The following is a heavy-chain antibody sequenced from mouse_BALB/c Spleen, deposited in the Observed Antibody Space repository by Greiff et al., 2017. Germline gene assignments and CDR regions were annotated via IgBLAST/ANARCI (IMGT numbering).Heavy chain of an antibody. CDR1: GFTFSSFG. D-gene: IGHD2-1*01. V-gene: IGHV5-17*02. Sequence: EVQLVESGGGLVQPGGSRKLSCAASGFTFSSFGMHWVRQAPEKGLEWVAYISSGSSTIYYADTVKGRFTISRDNPKNTLFLQMTSLRSEDTAMYYGARFDGNYLYYAMDYWGQGTSVTVSS. CDR2: ISSGSSTI. CDR3: ARFDGNYLYYAMDY. J-gene: IGHJ4*01.